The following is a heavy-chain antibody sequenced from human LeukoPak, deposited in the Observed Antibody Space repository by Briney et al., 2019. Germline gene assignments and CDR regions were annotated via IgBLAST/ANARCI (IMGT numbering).Heavy chain of an antibody. CDR1: GYSISSGYY. V-gene: IGHV4-38-2*01. J-gene: IGHJ4*02. Sequence: SETLSLTCALSGYSISSGYYWGGIRQPPGKGREWIGSIYHSVNTYYNPSLKSRVTISVATSKNQFSLKLSSVTAADTAVYYCARGPSHQPEIDYWGQGTLVTVSS. CDR2: IYHSVNT. CDR3: ARGPSHQPEIDY.